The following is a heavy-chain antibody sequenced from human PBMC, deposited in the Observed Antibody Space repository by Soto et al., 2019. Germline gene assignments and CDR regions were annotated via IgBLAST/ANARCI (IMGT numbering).Heavy chain of an antibody. D-gene: IGHD6-19*01. V-gene: IGHV4-4*02. CDR2: TRNSGGA. CDR3: ASHLVMAGTRGFDH. CDR1: SGSFFSSNW. J-gene: IGHJ4*02. Sequence: QVQLQESGPGLVKPSGTLSLTCAVSSGSFFSSNWWSWVRLPPGKGLEWIGETRNSGGANYNPSLKSRVTITVDRCRNHIFLELSSVTAADTAVYYCASHLVMAGTRGFDHWGLGTLVTVSS.